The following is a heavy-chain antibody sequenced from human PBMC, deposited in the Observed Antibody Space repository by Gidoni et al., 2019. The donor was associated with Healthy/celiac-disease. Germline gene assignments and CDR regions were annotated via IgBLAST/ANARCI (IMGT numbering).Heavy chain of an antibody. D-gene: IGHD3-16*02. J-gene: IGHJ4*02. V-gene: IGHV1-69*01. CDR3: ASRLGELSLVVDY. CDR1: GGTFSRYA. Sequence: QVQLVQSGAEVKKPGSLVKVSCKASGGTFSRYAISWVRQAPGQGLEWMGGIIPIFGTASYAQKFQGRVTITADESTSTAYMELSSLRSEDTAVYYCASRLGELSLVVDYWGQGTLVTVSS. CDR2: IIPIFGTA.